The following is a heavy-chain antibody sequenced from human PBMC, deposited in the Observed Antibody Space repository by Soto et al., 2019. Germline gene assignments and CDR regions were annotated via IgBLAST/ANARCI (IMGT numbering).Heavy chain of an antibody. CDR2: INSDGGST. CDR3: ARAVSGSNPWFEH. CDR1: GFTFSSYW. D-gene: IGHD2-15*01. Sequence: EVQLVESGGDLVQPGGSLRLSCAASGFTFSSYWMHWVRQGPGKGLMWVSRINSDGGSTTYEDSVKGRCTISRDNADNPLYLQQNRLRAEDTAQYYCARAVSGSNPWFEHWGQGTLVTVSS. V-gene: IGHV3-74*01. J-gene: IGHJ5*02.